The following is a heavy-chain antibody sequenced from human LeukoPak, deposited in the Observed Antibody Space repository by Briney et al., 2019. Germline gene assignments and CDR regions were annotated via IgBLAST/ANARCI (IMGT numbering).Heavy chain of an antibody. V-gene: IGHV4-34*01. Sequence: PSETLSLTCAVYGGSFSGYYWSWIRQPPGKGLEWIGEINHSGSTNYNPSLKSRVTISVDTSKNQFSLELSSVTAADTAVYYCARAAYCSGGSCYYNYYGMDVWGKGTTVTVSS. CDR1: GGSFSGYY. CDR3: ARAAYCSGGSCYYNYYGMDV. CDR2: INHSGST. D-gene: IGHD2-15*01. J-gene: IGHJ6*04.